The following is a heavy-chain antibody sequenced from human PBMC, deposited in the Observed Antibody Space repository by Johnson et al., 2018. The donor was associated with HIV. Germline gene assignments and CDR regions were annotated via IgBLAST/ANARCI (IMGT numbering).Heavy chain of an antibody. D-gene: IGHD3-16*01. V-gene: IGHV3-7*02. CDR1: GFTFSSYW. Sequence: VQLVESGGGLVQPGGSLRLSCAASGFTFSSYWMSWVRQTPGKGLEWVANIKQDGSEKYYVDSVKGRFTISRDNAKNSLYLQMNSLRAEDTAVYYCARGGARPYDAFDIWGQGTMVTVSS. J-gene: IGHJ3*02. CDR2: IKQDGSEK. CDR3: ARGGARPYDAFDI.